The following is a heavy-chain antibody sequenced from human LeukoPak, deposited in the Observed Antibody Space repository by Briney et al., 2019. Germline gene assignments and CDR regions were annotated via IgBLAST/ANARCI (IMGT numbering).Heavy chain of an antibody. CDR1: GFTFSIYA. J-gene: IGHJ3*02. CDR2: ISGNGGIT. Sequence: GGSLRLSCSASGFTFSIYAMSWVRQAPGKGLEWVSTISGNGGITYYADSVKGRFTISRDDSKNTLYLQMNSLRAEDTAVYYCASGQWLADVGAFDIWGQGTMVTVSS. CDR3: ASGQWLADVGAFDI. V-gene: IGHV3-23*01. D-gene: IGHD6-19*01.